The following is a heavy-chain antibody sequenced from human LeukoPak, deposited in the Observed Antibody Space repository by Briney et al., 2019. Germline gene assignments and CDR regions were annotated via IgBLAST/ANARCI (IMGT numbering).Heavy chain of an antibody. J-gene: IGHJ6*03. CDR3: ASLGGNSGVDYYYYYMDV. V-gene: IGHV3-21*01. D-gene: IGHD4-23*01. CDR1: GFTFSSYS. Sequence: GGSLRLSCAASGFTFSSYSMNWVRQAPGKGLEWVSSISSSSSYIYYADSVKGRFTTSRDNAKNSLYLQMNSLRAEDTAVYYCASLGGNSGVDYYYYYMDVWGKGTTVTVSS. CDR2: ISSSSSYI.